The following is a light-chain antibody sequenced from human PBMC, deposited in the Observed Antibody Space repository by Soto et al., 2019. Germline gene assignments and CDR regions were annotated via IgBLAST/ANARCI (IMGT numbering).Light chain of an antibody. V-gene: IGKV3-20*01. CDR2: GAS. CDR1: QSVSSSY. J-gene: IGKJ1*01. CDR3: QQYGSSPS. Sequence: EIVLTQSPGTLSLSPGEIATLSCRASQSVSSSYLACYQQKPGQAPRLLIYGASSRATGIPDRFSGSGSGTDFTLTISRLEPEDFAVYYCQQYGSSPSFGQGTKVEIK.